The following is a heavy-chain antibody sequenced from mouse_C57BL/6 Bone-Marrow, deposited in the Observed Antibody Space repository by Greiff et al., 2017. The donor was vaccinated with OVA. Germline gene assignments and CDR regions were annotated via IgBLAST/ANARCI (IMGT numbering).Heavy chain of an antibody. D-gene: IGHD1-1*02. CDR1: GYTFTDYY. Sequence: QVQLKVSGAELVRPGASVKLSCKASGYTFTDYYINWVKQRPGQGLEWIARIYPGSGNTYYNEKFKGKATLTAEKSSSTAYMQLSSLTSEDSAVYFCARSGIWSSWYFDVWGTGTTVTVAS. V-gene: IGHV1-76*01. J-gene: IGHJ1*03. CDR3: ARSGIWSSWYFDV. CDR2: IYPGSGNT.